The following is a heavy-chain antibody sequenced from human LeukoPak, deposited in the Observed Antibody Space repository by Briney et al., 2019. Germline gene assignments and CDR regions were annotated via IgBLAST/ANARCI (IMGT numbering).Heavy chain of an antibody. CDR3: ATGRHRFTIAADAFDI. D-gene: IGHD6-13*01. V-gene: IGHV1-3*01. CDR1: GYTFTSYA. Sequence: ASVKVSCKASGYTFTSYAMHWVRQAPGQRLEWMGWINAGNGNTKYSQKFQGRVTMTEDTSTDTAYMELSSLRSEDTAVYYCATGRHRFTIAADAFDIWGQGTMVTVSS. CDR2: INAGNGNT. J-gene: IGHJ3*02.